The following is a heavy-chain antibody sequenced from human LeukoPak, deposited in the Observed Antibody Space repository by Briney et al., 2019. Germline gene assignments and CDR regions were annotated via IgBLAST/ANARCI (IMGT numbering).Heavy chain of an antibody. Sequence: PSETLSLTCAVYGGSFSGYYWSWIRQPPGKGLEWIGEINHSGSTNHNPSLKSRVTISVDTSKNQFSLKLSSVTAADTAVYYCARRAELNFDYWGQGTLVTVSS. CDR1: GGSFSGYY. V-gene: IGHV4-34*01. CDR2: INHSGST. J-gene: IGHJ4*02. D-gene: IGHD1-7*01. CDR3: ARRAELNFDY.